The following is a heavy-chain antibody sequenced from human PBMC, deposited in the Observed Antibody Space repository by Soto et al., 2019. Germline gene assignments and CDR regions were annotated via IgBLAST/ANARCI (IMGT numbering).Heavy chain of an antibody. CDR1: GGAFSSYA. J-gene: IGHJ5*02. CDR2: IIPIFGTA. CDR3: ARDRGLKTNNWFDP. V-gene: IGHV1-69*06. Sequence: GASVKVSCKASGGAFSSYAISWVRQAPGQGLEWMGGIIPIFGTANYAQKFQGRVTITADKSTSTAYMELSSLRSEDTAVYYCARDRGLKTNNWFDPWGQGTLVTVSS.